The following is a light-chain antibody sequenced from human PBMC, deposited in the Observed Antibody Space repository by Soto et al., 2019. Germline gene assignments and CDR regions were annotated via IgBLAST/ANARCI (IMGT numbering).Light chain of an antibody. V-gene: IGLV1-40*01. Sequence: QSVLTQPPSVSGAPGQRVTISCTGSGSNIGAGYDVHWYQKLPGTAPKLLIYENSNRPSGVPDRFSGSRSGTSASLAITGLQFEDEAVYYCQSYDRSLIGSVFGGGTQLTVL. CDR1: GSNIGAGYD. CDR2: ENS. J-gene: IGLJ7*01. CDR3: QSYDRSLIGSV.